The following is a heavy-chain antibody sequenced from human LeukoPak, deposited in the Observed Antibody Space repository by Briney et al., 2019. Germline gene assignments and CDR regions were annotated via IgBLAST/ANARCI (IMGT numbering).Heavy chain of an antibody. Sequence: PSETLSLTCAVYGGSFSGYYWSWIRQPPGKGLEWIGEINHSGSTNYNPSLKSRVTISVDTSKNQFSLKLSSVTAADTAVYYCANLLGYCSSTSCYGGLDAFDIWGQGTMVTVSS. CDR1: GGSFSGYY. CDR2: INHSGST. CDR3: ANLLGYCSSTSCYGGLDAFDI. D-gene: IGHD2-2*01. J-gene: IGHJ3*02. V-gene: IGHV4-34*01.